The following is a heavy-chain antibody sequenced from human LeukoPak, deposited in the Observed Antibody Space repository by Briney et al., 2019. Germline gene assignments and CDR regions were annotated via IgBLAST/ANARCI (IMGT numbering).Heavy chain of an antibody. CDR3: ASRIATAGSVDY. V-gene: IGHV3-53*01. CDR1: GFTVSSNY. Sequence: GGTLRLSCAASGFTVSSNYMSWVRQAPGKGLEWVSVIYSSGSTYYADSVKGRFTISRDNSKNTLHLQMNTLRAEDTAVYYCASRIATAGSVDYWGQGTLVTVSS. D-gene: IGHD6-13*01. CDR2: IYSSGST. J-gene: IGHJ4*02.